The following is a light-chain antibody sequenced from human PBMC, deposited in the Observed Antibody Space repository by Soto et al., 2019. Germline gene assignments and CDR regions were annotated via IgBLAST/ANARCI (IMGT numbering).Light chain of an antibody. V-gene: IGKV1-33*01. CDR3: QQYDNLPLT. CDR1: QGIRND. J-gene: IGKJ4*01. CDR2: DAS. Sequence: DIQMTQSPSSLSASVGDRVTITCRASQGIRNDLSWYQQKPGKAPKLLIYDASNLETGVPSRFSGSGSGTDFTFTISSLQPEDIATYYCQQYDNLPLTFGGGTKVDIK.